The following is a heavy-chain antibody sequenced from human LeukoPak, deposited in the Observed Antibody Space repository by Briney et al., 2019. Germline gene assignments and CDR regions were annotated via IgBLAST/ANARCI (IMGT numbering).Heavy chain of an antibody. D-gene: IGHD2-2*01. CDR1: GFTFSSYG. V-gene: IGHV3-30*12. Sequence: GGSLRLSCAASGFTFSSYGMHWVRQAPGKGLEWVAVISYDGSNKYYADSVKGRFTISRDNAKNSLYLQMNSLRAEDTAVYYCARTLVVVPAAMSSYYYGMDVWGQGTTVTVSS. J-gene: IGHJ6*02. CDR2: ISYDGSNK. CDR3: ARTLVVVPAAMSSYYYGMDV.